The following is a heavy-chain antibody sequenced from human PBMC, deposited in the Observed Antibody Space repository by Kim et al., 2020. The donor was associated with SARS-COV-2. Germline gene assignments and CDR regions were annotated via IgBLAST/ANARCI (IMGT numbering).Heavy chain of an antibody. CDR1: GFTFNNYA. CDR3: AKGDYYDRNAYYLWQASGYFQH. J-gene: IGHJ1*01. CDR2: ISGTGGTT. D-gene: IGHD3-22*01. V-gene: IGHV3-23*01. Sequence: GGSLRLSCAASGFTFNNYAMNWVRQAPGKGLEWVSGISGTGGTTYYADSVKGRFTISRDNSKNTLFLQMNSLRVEDTAIYYCAKGDYYDRNAYYLWQASGYFQHWGQGTLLTVSS.